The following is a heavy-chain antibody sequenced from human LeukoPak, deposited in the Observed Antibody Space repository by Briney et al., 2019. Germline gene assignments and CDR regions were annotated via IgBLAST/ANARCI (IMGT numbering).Heavy chain of an antibody. CDR2: ISSSSSYI. CDR3: ARVIAARLRPEGYMDV. CDR1: GFTFSSYS. D-gene: IGHD6-6*01. V-gene: IGHV3-21*01. J-gene: IGHJ6*03. Sequence: PGGSLRLSCAASGFTFSSYSMNWVRQAPGKGREGGSSISSSSSYIYYADSVQGRFTISRDNAKNSLYLQMNSLRAEDTAVYYCARVIAARLRPEGYMDVWGKGTTVTVSS.